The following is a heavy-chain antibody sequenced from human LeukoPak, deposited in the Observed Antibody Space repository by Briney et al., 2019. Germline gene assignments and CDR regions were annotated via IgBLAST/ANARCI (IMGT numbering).Heavy chain of an antibody. Sequence: SQTLSLTCTVSGGSISSGSYYWSWIRQPAGKGLEWIGRIYTSGSTNYNPSLKSRVTISVDTSKNQFSLELSSVTAADTAVYYCAIRGDFDYWGQGTLVTVSS. J-gene: IGHJ4*02. D-gene: IGHD3-10*01. CDR3: AIRGDFDY. CDR1: GGSISSGSYY. CDR2: IYTSGST. V-gene: IGHV4-61*02.